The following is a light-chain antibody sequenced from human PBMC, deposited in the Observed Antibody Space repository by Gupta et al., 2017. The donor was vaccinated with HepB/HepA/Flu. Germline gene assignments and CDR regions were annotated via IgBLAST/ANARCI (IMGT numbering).Light chain of an antibody. V-gene: IGKV3-20*01. CDR3: QQYGSSPECS. J-gene: IGKJ2*04. CDR1: QSVSSSY. Sequence: EIVLTPSPGTLSLSPGERATLSCRASQSVSSSYLAWYQQKPGQAPRLLIYVASSRATGIPDRFSGSGSGTDFTLTISRLEPEDFAVYYCQQYGSSPECSFGQGTKLEIK. CDR2: VAS.